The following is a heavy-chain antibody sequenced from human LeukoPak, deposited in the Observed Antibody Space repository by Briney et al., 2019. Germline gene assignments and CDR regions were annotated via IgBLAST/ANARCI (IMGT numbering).Heavy chain of an antibody. CDR1: GFTFSSYA. D-gene: IGHD3-22*01. CDR2: ISYDGSNK. V-gene: IGHV3-30*01. CDR3: ASIPSERVYDSSSFDAFDT. J-gene: IGHJ3*02. Sequence: GGSLRLSCAASGFTFSSYAMHWVRQAPGKGLEWVAVISYDGSNKYYADSVKGRFTISRDNSKNTLYLQMNSLRAEDTAVYYCASIPSERVYDSSSFDAFDTWGQGTMVTVSS.